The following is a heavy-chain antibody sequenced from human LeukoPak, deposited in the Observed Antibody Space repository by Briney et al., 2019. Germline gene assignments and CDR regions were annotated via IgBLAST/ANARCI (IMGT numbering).Heavy chain of an antibody. CDR1: GFTFSSYA. D-gene: IGHD3-10*02. CDR2: ISGSGGST. Sequence: GGSLRLSCAASGFTFSSYAMSWVRQAPGKGLEWVSAISGSGGSTYYADSVKGRFTNPRDNPKHTLYLPMNSQRAQDTAVYFCAELGITMIGGVWGKGTTVTISS. CDR3: AELGITMIGGV. J-gene: IGHJ6*04. V-gene: IGHV3-23*01.